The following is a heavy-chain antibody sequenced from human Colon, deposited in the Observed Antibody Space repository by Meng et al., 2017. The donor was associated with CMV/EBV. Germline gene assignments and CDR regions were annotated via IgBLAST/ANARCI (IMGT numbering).Heavy chain of an antibody. V-gene: IGHV3-13*01. CDR3: ARVGGKGCSSTSCLYGMDV. CDR2: IGTAGDT. Sequence: GESLKISCAASGFTFSSYDMHWVRQATGKGLEWVSAIGTAGDTYYPGSVKGRFTISRENAKNSLYLQMNSLRAGDTAVYYCARVGGKGCSSTSCLYGMDVWGQGTTVTVSS. CDR1: GFTFSSYD. D-gene: IGHD2-2*01. J-gene: IGHJ6*02.